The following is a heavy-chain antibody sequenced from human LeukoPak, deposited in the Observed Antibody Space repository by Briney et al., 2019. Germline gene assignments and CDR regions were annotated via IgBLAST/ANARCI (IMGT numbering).Heavy chain of an antibody. D-gene: IGHD3-22*01. CDR3: ARDLRSSGYYAFDY. CDR1: GGSISSSNW. J-gene: IGHJ4*02. Sequence: PSGTLSLTCAVSGGSISSSNWWSWVRQPPGKGLEWIGEINHSGSTNYNPSLKSRVTISVDTSKNQFSLKLRSVTAADTAMYYCARDLRSSGYYAFDYWGQGTLVTVSS. CDR2: INHSGST. V-gene: IGHV4-4*02.